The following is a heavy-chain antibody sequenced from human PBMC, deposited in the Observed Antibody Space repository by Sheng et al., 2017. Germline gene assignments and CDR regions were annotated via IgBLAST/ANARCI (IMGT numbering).Heavy chain of an antibody. Sequence: EVQLVESGGGLVQPGESLRLSCVASGFTVSSKYMTWVRQAPGEGLEWVSLLYSGGNTYYADSVKGRFTVSRDNSKNTLYLQMNSLISEDTAVYYCATTLHGANGFDIWGQGTMVTVSS. J-gene: IGHJ3*02. CDR2: LYSGGNT. V-gene: IGHV3-66*02. CDR3: ATTLHGANGFDI. CDR1: GFTVSSKY. D-gene: IGHD1-1*01.